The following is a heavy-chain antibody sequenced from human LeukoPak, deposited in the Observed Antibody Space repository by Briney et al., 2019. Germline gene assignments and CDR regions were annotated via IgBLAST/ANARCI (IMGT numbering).Heavy chain of an antibody. Sequence: GGSLRLSCAASGFNFSTYSMTWVRQTPGKALEWISYIGYSGIAIYYADSVKGRFTISRDKATNSLYLPMNSLRAEATAVYYCARDLREQAADYWGQGTLVTVSS. J-gene: IGHJ4*02. CDR2: IGYSGIAI. D-gene: IGHD1-26*01. CDR1: GFNFSTYS. CDR3: ARDLREQAADY. V-gene: IGHV3-48*01.